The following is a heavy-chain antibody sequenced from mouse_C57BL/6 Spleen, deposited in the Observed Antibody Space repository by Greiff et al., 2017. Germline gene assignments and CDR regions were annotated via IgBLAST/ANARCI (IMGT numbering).Heavy chain of an antibody. V-gene: IGHV1-64*01. D-gene: IGHD1-1*01. Sequence: QVQLQQPGAELVKPGASVKLSCKASGYTFTSYWMHWVKQRPGQGLEWIGMIHPNSGSTNYNEKFKSKATLTVDKSSSTAYMQLSSLTSEDSAVYYCARGFTTVADYCDYWGQGTTLTVSS. J-gene: IGHJ2*01. CDR3: ARGFTTVADYCDY. CDR2: IHPNSGST. CDR1: GYTFTSYW.